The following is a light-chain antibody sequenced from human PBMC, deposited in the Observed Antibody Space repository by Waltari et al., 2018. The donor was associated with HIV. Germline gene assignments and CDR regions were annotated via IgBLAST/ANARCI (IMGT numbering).Light chain of an antibody. Sequence: DIQTTQSPSSLSASVGNRVAITCRARQYINKFLTWYQQKSGKAPNLLINGSSTLQSGVPSRFSGSGSGTDFTLTISGLHPEDSAIYYCQQTYSAPWTFAQGTKVEIK. CDR2: GSS. V-gene: IGKV1-39*01. CDR1: QYINKF. CDR3: QQTYSAPWT. J-gene: IGKJ1*01.